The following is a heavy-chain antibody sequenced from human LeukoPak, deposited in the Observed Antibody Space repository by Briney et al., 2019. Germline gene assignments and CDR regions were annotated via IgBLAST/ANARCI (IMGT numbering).Heavy chain of an antibody. CDR1: GYTFTEYY. J-gene: IGHJ6*03. D-gene: IGHD2-15*01. Sequence: ASVKVSCKASGYTFTEYYMHWVRQAPGQGLEWMGWINPNSGDTNYAQKFQGWVTMTRDTSISTAYMELSRLRSEDTAVYYCARAQGVVAATPFYYYYYMDVWGKGTTVTVSS. CDR2: INPNSGDT. CDR3: ARAQGVVAATPFYYYYYMDV. V-gene: IGHV1-2*04.